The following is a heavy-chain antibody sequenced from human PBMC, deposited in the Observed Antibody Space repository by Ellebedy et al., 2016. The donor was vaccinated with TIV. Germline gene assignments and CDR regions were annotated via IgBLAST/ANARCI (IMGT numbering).Heavy chain of an antibody. V-gene: IGHV1-46*01. CDR3: ARGLGWLQRDSDY. Sequence: AASVKVSCKASGYTFSSYWIHWVRQAPGQGLEWMGMINPSRGTTDYAQRFQGRVSMTRDTSISTAYMEMSRLRSDDTAVYFCARGLGWLQRDSDYWGQGTLVTVSS. CDR1: GYTFSSYW. D-gene: IGHD5-24*01. CDR2: INPSRGTT. J-gene: IGHJ4*02.